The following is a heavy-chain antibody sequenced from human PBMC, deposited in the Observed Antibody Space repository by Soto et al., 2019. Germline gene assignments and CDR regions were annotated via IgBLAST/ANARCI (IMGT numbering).Heavy chain of an antibody. V-gene: IGHV4-39*01. Sequence: SETLSLTCTVSGGSISSNSYYWAWIRQPPGKGLEWIGNIYYSGTTYYNPSLKSRVTISVDTSKNQFSLKLSSVTAAYTAVYYCARHKGGYYSGVDVWGQGTTVTVSS. CDR2: IYYSGTT. CDR3: ARHKGGYYSGVDV. D-gene: IGHD3-16*01. CDR1: GGSISSNSYY. J-gene: IGHJ6*02.